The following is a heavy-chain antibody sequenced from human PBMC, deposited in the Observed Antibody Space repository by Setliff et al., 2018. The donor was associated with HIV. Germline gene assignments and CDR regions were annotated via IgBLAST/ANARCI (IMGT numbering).Heavy chain of an antibody. CDR2: IYTSGST. CDR1: GGSISGSYYY. CDR3: ARTPEDYDQYFFDR. J-gene: IGHJ4*02. V-gene: IGHV4-39*07. Sequence: PSETLSLTCTVSGGSISGSYYYWGWIRQPPGKGLEWIGSIYTSGSTNYNPSLEGRVTISVDTSKNQFSLKLSSVTAADTAVYYCARTPEDYDQYFFDRWGQGTLVTVSS. D-gene: IGHD3-22*01.